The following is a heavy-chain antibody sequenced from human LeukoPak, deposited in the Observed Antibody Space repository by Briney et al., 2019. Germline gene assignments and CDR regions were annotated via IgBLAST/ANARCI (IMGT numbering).Heavy chain of an antibody. CDR2: ISWNSGSI. CDR1: GFTFDDYA. D-gene: IGHD3-10*01. J-gene: IGHJ4*02. Sequence: GGSLRLSCAASGFTFDDYAMHWVRQAPGKGLEWVSGISWNSGSIGYADSVKGRFTISRDNAKNSLYLQMNSLRAEDTAVYYCARAMVRGVIITNFDYWGQGTLVTVSS. CDR3: ARAMVRGVIITNFDY. V-gene: IGHV3-9*01.